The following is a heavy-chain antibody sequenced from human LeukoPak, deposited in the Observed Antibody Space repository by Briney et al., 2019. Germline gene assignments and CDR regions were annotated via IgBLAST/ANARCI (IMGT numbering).Heavy chain of an antibody. D-gene: IGHD6-25*01. Sequence: PSETLSLTCIVSYGSISSYYWSWIRQPPGKGLEWIGQIYSSGITNYSPSLKSRVTISVDTSKNQFSLKLTSVTAADTAVYFCARSGGFGSDYWGQGTLVTVSS. V-gene: IGHV4-59*01. CDR1: YGSISSYY. J-gene: IGHJ4*02. CDR3: ARSGGFGSDY. CDR2: IYSSGIT.